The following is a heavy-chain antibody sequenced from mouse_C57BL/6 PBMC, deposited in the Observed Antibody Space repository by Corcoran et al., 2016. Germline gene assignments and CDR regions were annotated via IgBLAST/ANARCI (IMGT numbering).Heavy chain of an antibody. CDR3: ASRTGYWDVDV. D-gene: IGHD4-1*01. Sequence: EVQLQQSGPELVKPGASVKISCKASGYTFTDFYMNWVKQSHGKSLEWIGDINPNNGHTSYNQKFKGKATLTVDKSSSTAYMELRSLTSEDSAVYYCASRTGYWDVDVWGTGTTVTVSS. J-gene: IGHJ1*03. V-gene: IGHV1-26*01. CDR1: GYTFTDFY. CDR2: INPNNGHT.